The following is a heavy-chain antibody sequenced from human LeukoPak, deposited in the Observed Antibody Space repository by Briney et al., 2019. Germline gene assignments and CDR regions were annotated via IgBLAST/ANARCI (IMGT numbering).Heavy chain of an antibody. CDR3: ATNRAGTYDRPFDI. CDR2: IYYGGRT. J-gene: IGHJ3*02. D-gene: IGHD1-26*01. CDR1: GGSISSYY. V-gene: IGHV4-59*08. Sequence: SETLSLTCTVSGGSISSYYWSWIRQPPGKGLEWIGYIYYGGRTNYNPSLKSRVSMSVDTSKNQFSLELSSVTATDTAVYFCATNRAGTYDRPFDIWGQGTMVTVSS.